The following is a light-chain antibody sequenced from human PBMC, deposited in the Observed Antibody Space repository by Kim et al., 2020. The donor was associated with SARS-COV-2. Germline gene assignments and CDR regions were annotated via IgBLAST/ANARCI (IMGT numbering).Light chain of an antibody. V-gene: IGKV3-20*01. CDR3: QQYGQSPRYT. Sequence: SPGERATLSCRASQIVSSTYLAWYQLKPGQAPRLLIYGASSRATGIPDRFSGSGSGTDFTLTISRLEPEDFAVYYCQQYGQSPRYTFGQGTKLEI. J-gene: IGKJ2*01. CDR1: QIVSSTY. CDR2: GAS.